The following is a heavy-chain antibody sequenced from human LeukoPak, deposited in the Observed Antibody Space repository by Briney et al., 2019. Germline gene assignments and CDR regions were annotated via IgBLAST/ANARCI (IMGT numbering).Heavy chain of an antibody. V-gene: IGHV1-2*02. CDR2: IDPKSGGT. CDR1: RYTFTDYY. J-gene: IGHJ5*02. CDR3: AGLSSVAARLGWVGP. D-gene: IGHD6-6*01. Sequence: ASVKVPFKASRYTFTDYYIHWVRQAPGQGLEWMGWIDPKSGGTNYAQKFQGRVTMTRDTSISTAYMEVSSLRSDDTAIYYCAGLSSVAARLGWVGPWGQGTLVTVSS.